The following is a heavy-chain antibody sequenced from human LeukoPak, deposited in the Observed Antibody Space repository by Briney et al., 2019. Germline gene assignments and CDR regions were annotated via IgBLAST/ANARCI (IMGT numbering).Heavy chain of an antibody. CDR1: GFTFSTYE. J-gene: IGHJ4*02. V-gene: IGHV3-48*03. D-gene: IGHD2-21*02. CDR3: ARGDSYF. Sequence: GSLRPSCAASGFTFSTYEMNWVRQAPGKGLEWVSYISSSATTVNYADSVKGRFTISRDNAKNSLYLQMNSLKVEDTAVYYCARGDSYFWGQGTLVTVSS. CDR2: ISSSATTV.